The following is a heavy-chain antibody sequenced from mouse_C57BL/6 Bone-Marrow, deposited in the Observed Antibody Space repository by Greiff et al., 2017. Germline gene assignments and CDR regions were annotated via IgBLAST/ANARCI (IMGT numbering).Heavy chain of an antibody. CDR3: TTPYWYFDV. J-gene: IGHJ1*03. V-gene: IGHV14-4*01. Sequence: VQLQQSGAELVRPGASVTLSCTASGFNIKDDYMHWVKQRPEQGLEWIGWIDPENGDTEYASKFQGKATITADTSSNTAYLQLSSLTSEDTAVYYCTTPYWYFDVWGTGTTVTVSS. CDR2: IDPENGDT. CDR1: GFNIKDDY.